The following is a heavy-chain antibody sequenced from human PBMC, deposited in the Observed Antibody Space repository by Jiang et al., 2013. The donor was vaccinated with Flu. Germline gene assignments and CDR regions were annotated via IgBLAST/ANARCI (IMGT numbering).Heavy chain of an antibody. Sequence: GAEVKKPGASVKVSCKASGYTFTSYYMHWVRQAPGQGLEWMGIINPSGGSTSYAQKFQGRVTMTRDTSTSTVYMELSSLRSEDTAVYYCARDWGDTYYYDSSGYPGDYWGQGTLVTVSS. V-gene: IGHV1-46*01. CDR3: ARDWGDTYYYDSSGYPGDY. D-gene: IGHD3-22*01. CDR2: INPSGGST. CDR1: GYTFTSYY. J-gene: IGHJ4*02.